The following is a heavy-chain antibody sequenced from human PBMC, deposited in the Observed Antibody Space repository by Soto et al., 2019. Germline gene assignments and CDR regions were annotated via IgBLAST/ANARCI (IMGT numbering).Heavy chain of an antibody. CDR2: VYHTGDT. CDR1: GGTVASSHW. V-gene: IGHV4-4*02. Sequence: SETLSLTCGVSGGTVASSHWWSWVRQSPSRGLEWIGNVYHTGDTNFNPSLQSRVTFSVDKSNNQFSLRLTSLTAADTAVYFCAREIVTAGGNNYFDPWGPGTLVT. J-gene: IGHJ5*02. CDR3: AREIVTAGGNNYFDP. D-gene: IGHD2-21*02.